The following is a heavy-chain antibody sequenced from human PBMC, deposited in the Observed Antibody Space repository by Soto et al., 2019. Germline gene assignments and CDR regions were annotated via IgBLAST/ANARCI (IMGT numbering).Heavy chain of an antibody. CDR1: GFTFSSYG. D-gene: IGHD4-4*01. CDR3: AKDRLTTGVDY. Sequence: QVQLVESGGGVVQPGRSLRLSCAASGFTFSSYGMHWVRQAPGKGLEWVAVISYDGSNKYYADSVKGRFTISRDNSKNPLYLQMNSLRAEDTAVYYCAKDRLTTGVDYWGQGTLVTVSS. V-gene: IGHV3-30*18. J-gene: IGHJ4*02. CDR2: ISYDGSNK.